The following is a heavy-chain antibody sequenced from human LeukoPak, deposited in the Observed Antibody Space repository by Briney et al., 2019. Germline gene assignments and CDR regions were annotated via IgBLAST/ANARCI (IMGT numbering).Heavy chain of an antibody. Sequence: PSETLSLTCTVSGGSISSYYWSWIRQPAGKGLEWIGRIYTSGSTNYNPSLKSRVPMSVDTSKNQFSLKLSSVTAADTAVYYCARVEVGGYDFWSGTPYYYYYMDVWGKGTTVTVSS. D-gene: IGHD3-3*01. V-gene: IGHV4-4*07. CDR3: ARVEVGGYDFWSGTPYYYYYMDV. J-gene: IGHJ6*03. CDR2: IYTSGST. CDR1: GGSISSYY.